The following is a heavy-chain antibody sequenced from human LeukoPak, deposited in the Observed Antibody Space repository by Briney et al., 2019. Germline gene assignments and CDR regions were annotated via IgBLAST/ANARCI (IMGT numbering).Heavy chain of an antibody. CDR1: GDSISSSNDY. D-gene: IGHD3-16*01. V-gene: IGHV4-39*07. Sequence: SETLSLTCTVSGDSISSSNDYWGWIRQPPGKGLEWIGSFYYSGSSYYNPSLKSLVTISVGTSKNQFSLRLISVTAADTAVYYCASHTCLYDHLGLWGRGTLVTVS. CDR3: ASHTCLYDHLGL. J-gene: IGHJ4*02. CDR2: FYYSGSS.